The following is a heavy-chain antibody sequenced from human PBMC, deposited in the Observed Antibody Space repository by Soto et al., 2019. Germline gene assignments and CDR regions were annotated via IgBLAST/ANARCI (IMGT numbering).Heavy chain of an antibody. D-gene: IGHD3-22*01. CDR1: GFTFSDYY. Sequence: GGSLRLSCAASGFTFSDYYMSWIRQAPGKGLEWVSYISSSGSTIYYADSVKGRFTISRDNAKNSLYLQMNSLRAEDTAVYYCAREKTGGDLYYYDSSGSKLNDYWGQGTLVTVSS. J-gene: IGHJ4*02. CDR3: AREKTGGDLYYYDSSGSKLNDY. V-gene: IGHV3-11*01. CDR2: ISSSGSTI.